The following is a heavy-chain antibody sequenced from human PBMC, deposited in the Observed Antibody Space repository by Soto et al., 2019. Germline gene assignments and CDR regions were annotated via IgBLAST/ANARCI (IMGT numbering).Heavy chain of an antibody. Sequence: QVQLVESGGGVVQPGRSLILSCTASGFTFSSYAMHWVRQAPGKGLEWVAVISYDGSNKYYADSVKGRFTISRDNSKNTLFLQMDSLRAEDTAVYYCARPDYGSGSYPDYWGQGTLVTVSS. CDR3: ARPDYGSGSYPDY. CDR2: ISYDGSNK. V-gene: IGHV3-30-3*01. J-gene: IGHJ4*02. D-gene: IGHD3-10*01. CDR1: GFTFSSYA.